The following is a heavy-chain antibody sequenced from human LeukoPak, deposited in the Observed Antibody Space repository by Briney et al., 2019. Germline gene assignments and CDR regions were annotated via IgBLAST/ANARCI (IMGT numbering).Heavy chain of an antibody. CDR2: IKEDGSAK. CDR1: GLIFSNYW. J-gene: IGHJ4*02. V-gene: IGHV3-7*01. Sequence: PGGSLRPSCAASGLIFSNYWMSWVRQTPGKGLEWVANIKEDGSAKYYVDSVKGRFTISRDNAKSFLYLQMNSLRVEDTAVYYCARDGDGYPYWGQGTLVTVSA. CDR3: ARDGDGYPY. D-gene: IGHD5-18*01.